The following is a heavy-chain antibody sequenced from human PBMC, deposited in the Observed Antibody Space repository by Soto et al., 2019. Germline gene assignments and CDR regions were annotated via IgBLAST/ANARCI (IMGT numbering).Heavy chain of an antibody. V-gene: IGHV4-31*03. D-gene: IGHD6-13*01. CDR1: GGSISSGGYY. J-gene: IGHJ5*02. CDR3: ARRIQKSIAAADWLDP. CDR2: IYYSGST. Sequence: SETLSLTCTVSGGSISSGGYYWSWIRQHPGKGLEWIGYIYYSGSTYYNPSLKSRVTISVDTSKNQFSLKLSSVTAADTAVYYCARRIQKSIAAADWLDPWGQGTLVTVSS.